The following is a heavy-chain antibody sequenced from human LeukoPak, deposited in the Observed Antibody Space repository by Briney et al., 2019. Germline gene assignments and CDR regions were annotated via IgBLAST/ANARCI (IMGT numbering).Heavy chain of an antibody. D-gene: IGHD5-24*01. CDR3: ARGGCLQFVDH. CDR2: IYNSGST. J-gene: IGHJ4*02. Sequence: SETLSLTCTVSGSSISSLYWSWIRQPPGKGLEWIGYIYNSGSTNYNPSLKSRVTISVDTSNNQFSLKLTSLIAADTAVYYCARGGCLQFVDHWGQGTLVTVSS. V-gene: IGHV4-59*01. CDR1: GSSISSLY.